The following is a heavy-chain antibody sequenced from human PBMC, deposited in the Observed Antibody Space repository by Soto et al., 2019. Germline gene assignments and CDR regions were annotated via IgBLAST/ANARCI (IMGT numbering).Heavy chain of an antibody. CDR3: ARASGAGCSRTDYGLGV. CDR1: GYNFNSYA. CDR2: INAGNRNT. D-gene: IGHD3-10*01. J-gene: IGHJ6*02. V-gene: IGHV1-3*01. Sequence: QVQLVQSGAEVKKPGASVKVSCKASGYNFNSYALHWVRQAPGQRLEWMAWINAGNRNTKYSQRFQGRVTVTRDTSANTTYMELSDLISEDTAVYYCARASGAGCSRTDYGLGVWGQGTTVTVSS.